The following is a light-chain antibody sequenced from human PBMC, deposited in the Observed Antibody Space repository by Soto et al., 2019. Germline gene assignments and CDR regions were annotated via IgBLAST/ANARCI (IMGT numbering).Light chain of an antibody. CDR2: EVT. V-gene: IGLV2-14*01. Sequence: QSALTQPASVSGSPGQSITISCTGTSSDVGGYNYVSWYQQHPGTAPKLIIYEVTNRPSGISNRFSGSKSGNTASLTISGLQADDEGDYYCSSYRRSNSIVFGTGTKVTVL. CDR3: SSYRRSNSIV. CDR1: SSDVGGYNY. J-gene: IGLJ1*01.